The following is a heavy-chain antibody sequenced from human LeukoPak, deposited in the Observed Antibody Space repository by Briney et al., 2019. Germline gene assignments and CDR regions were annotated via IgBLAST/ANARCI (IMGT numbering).Heavy chain of an antibody. J-gene: IGHJ3*02. CDR1: GGSINSGGYY. V-gene: IGHV4-31*03. D-gene: IGHD3-3*01. CDR3: ARIPDSGYYNGYAFDI. Sequence: SQTLSLTCTVSGGSINSGGYYWSWIRQHPGKGLEWIGYIYYSGSTYYNPSLKSRVTISVDTSKNQFSLKLSSVTAADTAVYYCARIPDSGYYNGYAFDIWGQGTMVTVSS. CDR2: IYYSGST.